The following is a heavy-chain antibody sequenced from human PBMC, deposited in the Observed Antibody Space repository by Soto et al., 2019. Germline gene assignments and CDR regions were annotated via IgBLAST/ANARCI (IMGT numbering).Heavy chain of an antibody. CDR3: ARSPHRVVNWFDP. CDR1: GGSIRSGDYF. V-gene: IGHV4-30-4*01. J-gene: IGHJ5*02. D-gene: IGHD2-15*01. Sequence: PSETLSLTCTVSGGSIRSGDYFWTWIRQPPGKGLEWIGYIYSSGGTYYIPSLRSRLTISVDTSKTQFSLNLNSVTAADTAVYYCARSPHRVVNWFDPWGQGTLVTVSS. CDR2: IYSSGGT.